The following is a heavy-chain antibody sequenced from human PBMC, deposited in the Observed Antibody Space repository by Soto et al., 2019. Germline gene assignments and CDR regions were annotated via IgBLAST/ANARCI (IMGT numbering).Heavy chain of an antibody. V-gene: IGHV3-53*02. D-gene: IGHD6-13*01. CDR2: IYSGGSR. CDR1: GFTVSSNY. CDR3: AREARYSSSWEGNY. J-gene: IGHJ4*02. Sequence: EVQLVETGGGLIQPGGSLRLSCAASGFTVSSNYMSWVRQAPGKGLELGSVIYSGGSRYYAGSVKGRFTIARDNSKNTLYLQMNSLRAEDTAVYYCAREARYSSSWEGNYWGQGTLVTVSS.